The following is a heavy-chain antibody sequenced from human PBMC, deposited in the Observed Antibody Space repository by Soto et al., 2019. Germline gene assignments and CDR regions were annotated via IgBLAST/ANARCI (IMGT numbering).Heavy chain of an antibody. V-gene: IGHV3-33*01. Sequence: QVQLVESGGGVVQPGRSLRLSCAASGFTFNLYGMQWVRQAPGKGLEWVAMIWYDGSGRFYGDSVKGRFTVSRDNSKNTLYQDMKSLRAKDTAVYYCARDKALRRLDYWGQGTLVTVSS. CDR2: IWYDGSGR. CDR1: GFTFNLYG. CDR3: ARDKALRRLDY. J-gene: IGHJ4*02. D-gene: IGHD3-3*02.